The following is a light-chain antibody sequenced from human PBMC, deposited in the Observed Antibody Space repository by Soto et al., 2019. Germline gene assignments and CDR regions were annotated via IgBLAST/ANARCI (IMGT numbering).Light chain of an antibody. Sequence: EIVLTQSPGTLSLSPGERAPLSCRASQSVSSSYLAWYQQKPGQAPRLLIYGASSRATGIPDRFSGSGSGTDFTLTISRLEPEDFAVYYCQQYGSSPLTFGGGTKVDNK. CDR2: GAS. J-gene: IGKJ4*01. CDR1: QSVSSSY. V-gene: IGKV3-20*01. CDR3: QQYGSSPLT.